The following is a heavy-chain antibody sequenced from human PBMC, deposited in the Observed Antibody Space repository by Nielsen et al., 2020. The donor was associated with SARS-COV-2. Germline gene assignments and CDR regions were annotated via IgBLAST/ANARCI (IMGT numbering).Heavy chain of an antibody. CDR3: ARDPGGGPHSSGYGMDV. J-gene: IGHJ6*02. CDR1: GFTFSSYS. CDR2: ISSSSSTI. V-gene: IGHV3-48*02. D-gene: IGHD6-19*01. Sequence: GESLKISCAASGFTFSSYSMNWVRQAPGKGLEWVSYISSSSSTIYYADSVKGRFTISRDNAKNSLYLQMNSLRDEDTAVYYCARDPGGGPHSSGYGMDVWGQGTTVTVSS.